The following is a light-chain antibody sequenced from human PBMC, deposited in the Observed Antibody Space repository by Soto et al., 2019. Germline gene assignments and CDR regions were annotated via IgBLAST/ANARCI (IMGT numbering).Light chain of an antibody. CDR3: GSYASATLI. Sequence: ALTQPASVSGSPGQSITISCTGSNSDIGAYDYVSWYQQHPGKPPTLLIYEVTFRPSGVPNRFSGSKSGNTATLTISGRLTEDEADYYCGSYASATLIFGGGTKLTVL. CDR2: EVT. V-gene: IGLV2-14*01. J-gene: IGLJ2*01. CDR1: NSDIGAYDY.